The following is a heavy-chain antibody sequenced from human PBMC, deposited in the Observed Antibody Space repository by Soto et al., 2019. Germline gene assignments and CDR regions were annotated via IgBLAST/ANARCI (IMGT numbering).Heavy chain of an antibody. Sequence: QVQLVQSGAEVKKPGSSVKVSCKASGGTFSSYAISWVRQAPGQGLEWMGGIIPIFGTANYAQKFQGRVTITADEATSTAYMVLSSLISEDTAVYYCARDETPVTPRYYGMDVWGQGTTVTVSS. V-gene: IGHV1-69*12. D-gene: IGHD4-17*01. CDR2: IIPIFGTA. J-gene: IGHJ6*02. CDR3: ARDETPVTPRYYGMDV. CDR1: GGTFSSYA.